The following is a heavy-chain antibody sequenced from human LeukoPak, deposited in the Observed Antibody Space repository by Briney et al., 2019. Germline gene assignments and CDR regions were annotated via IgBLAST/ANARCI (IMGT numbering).Heavy chain of an antibody. CDR1: GFTFSSHW. V-gene: IGHV3-7*04. CDR3: ARGDKFSGDY. Sequence: GGSLRLSCAASGFTFSSHWMSWVRQAPGKGLEWVANIHQDGNEKYYVDSVKGRFTISRDNAKNSLYLQMNSLRAEDTAVYYCARGDKFSGDYWGQGTLVTVSS. CDR2: IHQDGNEK. D-gene: IGHD2-15*01. J-gene: IGHJ4*02.